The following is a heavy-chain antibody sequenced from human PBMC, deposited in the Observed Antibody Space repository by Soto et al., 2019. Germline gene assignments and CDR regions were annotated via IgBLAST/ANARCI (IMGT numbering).Heavy chain of an antibody. CDR3: ARDPGYGSGASGNPYLDY. CDR1: GFTFGSYW. V-gene: IGHV3-7*01. Sequence: GGSLRLSCAASGFTFGSYWMSWVRQAPGKRLEWLATIKMDASEKKYVDSVKGRFTMSRDNAKNSLYLQMDSLRAEDTTVYYCARDPGYGSGASGNPYLDYGGEGPLVTVS. CDR2: IKMDASEK. J-gene: IGHJ4*02. D-gene: IGHD3-10*01.